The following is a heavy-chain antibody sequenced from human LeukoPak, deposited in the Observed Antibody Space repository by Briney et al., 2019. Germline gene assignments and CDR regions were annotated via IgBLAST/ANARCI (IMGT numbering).Heavy chain of an antibody. D-gene: IGHD2-21*02. CDR3: ARKNYGDRHPYDY. Sequence: PGASVKVSCKASGYNFITYAMHWVRQAPGQGLEWMGYINVGNGDTKYSQKFQGRVTFTRDTSASIAYMELSRLTSEDTAIYYCARKNYGDRHPYDYWGQGTLVTVSS. CDR2: INVGNGDT. J-gene: IGHJ4*02. CDR1: GYNFITYA. V-gene: IGHV1-3*01.